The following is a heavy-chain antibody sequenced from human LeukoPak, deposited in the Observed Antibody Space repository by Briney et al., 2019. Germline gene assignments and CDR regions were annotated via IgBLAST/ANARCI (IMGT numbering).Heavy chain of an antibody. CDR1: GGFISSYY. V-gene: IGHV4-59*01. CDR2: KYYSGST. J-gene: IGHJ4*02. CDR3: ARGRSYGFDFDS. Sequence: SETLSLTCTVSGGFISSYYWRWIPQPPGKGLEWIGYKYYSGSTRYNSSLRSRLTISLDSSKNQFSLRLTSVTAADTAVYYCARGRSYGFDFDSWGPGTLVIVSS. D-gene: IGHD5-18*01.